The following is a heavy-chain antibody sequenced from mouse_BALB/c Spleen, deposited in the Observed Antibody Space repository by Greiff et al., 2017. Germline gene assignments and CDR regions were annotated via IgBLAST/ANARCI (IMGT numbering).Heavy chain of an antibody. V-gene: IGHV7-1*02. CDR3: ARDAGYYGSSGYFDV. D-gene: IGHD1-1*01. CDR1: GFTFSDFY. CDR2: SRNKANDYTT. J-gene: IGHJ1*01. Sequence: EVKVVESGGGLVQPGGSLRLSCATSGFTFSDFYMEWVRQPPGKRLEWIAASRNKANDYTTEYSASVKGRFIVSRDTSQSILYLQMNALRAEDTAIYYCARDAGYYGSSGYFDVWGAGTTVTVSS.